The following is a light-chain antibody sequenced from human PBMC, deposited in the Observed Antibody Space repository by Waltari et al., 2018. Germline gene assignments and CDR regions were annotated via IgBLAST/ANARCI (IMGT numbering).Light chain of an antibody. CDR2: DVS. J-gene: IGLJ2*01. CDR1: STHVGTYNY. Sequence: QSALTQPASVSGSPGQSITSSCTGTSTHVGTYNYVSWYQQRPGKAPKLMIYDVSNRPSGVSNRFSGSKSGNTASLTISGLQAEDEVDYYCCSYTSSSTYVLFGGGTKLTVL. V-gene: IGLV2-14*03. CDR3: CSYTSSSTYVL.